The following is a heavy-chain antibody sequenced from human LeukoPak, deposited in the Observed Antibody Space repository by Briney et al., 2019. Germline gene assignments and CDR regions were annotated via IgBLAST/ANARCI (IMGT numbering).Heavy chain of an antibody. D-gene: IGHD2-21*02. V-gene: IGHV4-59*01. J-gene: IGHJ4*02. CDR2: IYYSGST. CDR1: GGSISSYY. CDR3: ARGKNIVVVTGTLSIFDY. Sequence: PSETLSLTCTVPGGSISSYYWSWIRQPPGKGLEWIGYIYYSGSTNYNPSLKSRVTISVDTSKHQFSLKLSSVTAADTAVYYCARGKNIVVVTGTLSIFDYWGQGTLVSVSS.